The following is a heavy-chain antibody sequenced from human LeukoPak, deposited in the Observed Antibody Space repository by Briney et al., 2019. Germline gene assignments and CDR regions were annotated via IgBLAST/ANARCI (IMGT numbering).Heavy chain of an antibody. V-gene: IGHV3-48*03. CDR2: ISSSASST. J-gene: IGHJ2*01. CDR3: AKDYCGGDCYSGWYFDL. D-gene: IGHD2-21*02. CDR1: GFTFSSYE. Sequence: GGSLRLSCAASGFTFSSYEMNWIRQAPGKGLEWLSYISSSASSTYDADSVKGRFTISRDNAKNSLYLQMNSLRAEDTALYYCAKDYCGGDCYSGWYFDLWGRGTLGTVSS.